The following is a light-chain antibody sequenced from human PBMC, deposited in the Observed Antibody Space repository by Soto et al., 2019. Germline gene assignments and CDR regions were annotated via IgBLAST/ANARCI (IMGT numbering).Light chain of an antibody. V-gene: IGLV2-14*01. Sequence: SVLTQPASVSGSPGQSITISRSGTRSDIGSYNYVAWYQQFPGKTPKILIYGVSNRPSGVSSRVSGSKSGNSASLTISGLQAEDEADYYCISYTGSSTSYVFGSGTKVTVL. CDR1: RSDIGSYNY. CDR3: ISYTGSSTSYV. CDR2: GVS. J-gene: IGLJ1*01.